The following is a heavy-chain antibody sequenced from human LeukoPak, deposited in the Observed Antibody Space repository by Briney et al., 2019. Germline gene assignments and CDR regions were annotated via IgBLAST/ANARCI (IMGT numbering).Heavy chain of an antibody. Sequence: GGSLRLSCSASGFTFSSYGMHWVRQAPGKGLEWVAVISYDGSNKYYADSVKGRFTISRDNSKNTLYLQMNSLKTEDTAVYYCTTKYQLPSRFDYWGQGTLVTVSS. CDR2: ISYDGSNK. D-gene: IGHD2-2*01. CDR1: GFTFSSYG. V-gene: IGHV3-30*03. CDR3: TTKYQLPSRFDY. J-gene: IGHJ4*02.